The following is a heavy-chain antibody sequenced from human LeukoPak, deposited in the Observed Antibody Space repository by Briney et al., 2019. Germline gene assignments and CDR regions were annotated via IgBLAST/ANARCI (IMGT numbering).Heavy chain of an antibody. CDR1: GGTFSSYA. Sequence: ASGKVSCKASGGTFSSYAISWVRQAPGQGLEWMGGIIPIFGTANYAQKFQGRVTITADKSTSTAYMELSSLRSEDTAVYYCARATLAATLISDYWGQGTLVTVSS. CDR3: ARATLAATLISDY. D-gene: IGHD2-15*01. CDR2: IIPIFGTA. J-gene: IGHJ4*02. V-gene: IGHV1-69*06.